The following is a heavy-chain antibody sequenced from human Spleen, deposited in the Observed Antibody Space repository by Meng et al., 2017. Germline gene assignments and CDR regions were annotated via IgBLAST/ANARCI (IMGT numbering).Heavy chain of an antibody. CDR1: GASSSTSGYY. CDR3: VRSSAWVRTGFDP. V-gene: IGHV4-39*01. J-gene: IGHJ5*02. CDR2: IGHSGIT. D-gene: IGHD6-19*01. Sequence: QPQLQESGPGLVKPSQALSLTCSVSGASSSTSGYYWGWIRQPPGKGLEWIGSIGHSGITYYTPSLKSRVTVSIDTSRNQFSLWLTSVTAADTAVYYCVRSSAWVRTGFDPWGQGTLVTVSS.